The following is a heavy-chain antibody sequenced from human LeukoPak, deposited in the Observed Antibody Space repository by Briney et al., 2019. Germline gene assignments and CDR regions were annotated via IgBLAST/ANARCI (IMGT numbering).Heavy chain of an antibody. D-gene: IGHD3-10*01. J-gene: IGHJ4*02. CDR3: ARGLRGSGSTFDY. V-gene: IGHV3-30*02. CDR2: IRYDGSNK. CDR1: GFTFSSYG. Sequence: GGSLRLSCAASGFTFSSYGMHWVRQAPGKGLEWVAFIRYDGSNKYCADSVKGRFTISRDNSKNTLYLQMNSLRAEDTAVYYCARGLRGSGSTFDYWGQGTLVTVSS.